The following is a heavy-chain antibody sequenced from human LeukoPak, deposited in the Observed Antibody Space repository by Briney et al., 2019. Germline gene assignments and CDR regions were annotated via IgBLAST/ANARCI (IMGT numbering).Heavy chain of an antibody. D-gene: IGHD3-16*02. J-gene: IGHJ6*03. CDR3: ARLVTNYYYYYMDV. Sequence: ASVKVSCKASGYAFTGYYMHWVRQAPGQGLEWMGWINPSSGGTNYAQKFQGRVTMTRDTSISTAYMELSRLRSDDTAVYYCARLVTNYYYYYMDVWGKGTTVTVSS. CDR1: GYAFTGYY. V-gene: IGHV1-2*02. CDR2: INPSSGGT.